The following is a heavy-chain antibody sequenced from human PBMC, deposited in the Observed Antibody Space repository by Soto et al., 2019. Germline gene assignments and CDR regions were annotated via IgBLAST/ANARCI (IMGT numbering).Heavy chain of an antibody. D-gene: IGHD4-17*01. CDR1: GYTFTSYA. Sequence: QVQVVQSGAEVKKPGASVKVSCKASGYTFTSYAMHWVRQAPGQRLQWMGWINPGNGNTRYSQKFQGRVTITRDTSASTAYMELGSLRSEDTAVYYCARGAISVTTFYFDLWGRCTLVTVSS. V-gene: IGHV1-3*01. CDR3: ARGAISVTTFYFDL. J-gene: IGHJ2*01. CDR2: INPGNGNT.